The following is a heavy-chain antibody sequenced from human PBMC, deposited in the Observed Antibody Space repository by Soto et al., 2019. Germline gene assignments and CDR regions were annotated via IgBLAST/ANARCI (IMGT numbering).Heavy chain of an antibody. Sequence: GGSLRLSCAASGFTFSSYDMHWVRQATGKGLEWVSAIGTAGDTYYPGSVKGRFTISRENAKNSLYLQMNSLRAGDTAVYYCARVLRVAGRGLYGMDVWGQGTTVTVSS. V-gene: IGHV3-13*04. J-gene: IGHJ6*02. CDR2: IGTAGDT. CDR3: ARVLRVAGRGLYGMDV. D-gene: IGHD6-19*01. CDR1: GFTFSSYD.